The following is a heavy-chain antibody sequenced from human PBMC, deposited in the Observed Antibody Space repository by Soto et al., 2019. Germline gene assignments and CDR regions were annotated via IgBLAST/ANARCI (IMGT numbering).Heavy chain of an antibody. CDR2: IYYSGTT. CDR1: GGSVSGDSYY. V-gene: IGHV4-61*01. J-gene: IGHJ5*02. D-gene: IGHD1-1*01. CDR3: SSDSRSPWNNVRGWFVA. Sequence: SETLSLTCTVSGGSVSGDSYYWRWIRQPPGKAPEWIGSIYYSGTTNYNPSLKSRVTMSVDTSKNQFSLKLTSVTAADTAVYYCSSDSRSPWNNVRGWFVAGTQGTLVTVSS.